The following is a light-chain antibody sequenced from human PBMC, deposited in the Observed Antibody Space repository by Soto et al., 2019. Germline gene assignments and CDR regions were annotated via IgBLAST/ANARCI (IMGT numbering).Light chain of an antibody. CDR2: GAH. CDR1: QSIRSHY. Sequence: EIVLTQSPGTLSLPPGERATLSCRASQSIRSHYLAWYQQKLGQAPRLLIDGAHNRAPGIPDRFSGSESGTDFTLRTSRLEPEDFAVYYCQQYGSSVTFGQGTKVDIK. J-gene: IGKJ1*01. V-gene: IGKV3-20*01. CDR3: QQYGSSVT.